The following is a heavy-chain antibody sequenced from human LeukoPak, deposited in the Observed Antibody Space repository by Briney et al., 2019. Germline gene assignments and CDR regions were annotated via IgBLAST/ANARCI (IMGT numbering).Heavy chain of an antibody. CDR3: ARSSDYSGTYFGI. CDR2: IYYSGST. V-gene: IGHV4-59*01. CDR1: GGSISSYY. Sequence: SETLSLTCTVSGGSISSYYWSWIRQPPGKGLEWIGYIYYSGSTNYNRSLKSRGTISLDTSKNQFSLKLSSVTAADTAVYYCARSSDYSGTYFGIWGQGTMVTVSS. D-gene: IGHD1-26*01. J-gene: IGHJ3*02.